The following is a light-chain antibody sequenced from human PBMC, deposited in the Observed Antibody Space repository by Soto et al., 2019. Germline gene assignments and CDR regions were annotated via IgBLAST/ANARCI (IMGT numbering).Light chain of an antibody. J-gene: IGLJ1*01. V-gene: IGLV2-23*02. CDR1: SSDAGNYNL. CDR3: CSYAGSSTCV. Sequence: QSALTQPASVSGSPGQSITITCTGTSSDAGNYNLVTWYQQHPGKAPKLMIYEVSKRPSRVSNRFSGSKSGNTASLTISGLQAEDEADYYCCSYAGSSTCVFGTGTKLTVL. CDR2: EVS.